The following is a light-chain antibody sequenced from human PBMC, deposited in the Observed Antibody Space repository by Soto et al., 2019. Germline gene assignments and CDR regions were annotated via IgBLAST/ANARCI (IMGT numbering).Light chain of an antibody. CDR1: QSISNW. J-gene: IGKJ1*01. Sequence: DIQMTQSPSTLSAFVGDGVTITCRASQSISNWLAWYQQKAGKAPKLLIYDASTLESGVPSRFSGSGSGTEFNLTISSLQPDDFATYYCQQSKSSSTFGQGTKVEIK. V-gene: IGKV1-5*01. CDR2: DAS. CDR3: QQSKSSST.